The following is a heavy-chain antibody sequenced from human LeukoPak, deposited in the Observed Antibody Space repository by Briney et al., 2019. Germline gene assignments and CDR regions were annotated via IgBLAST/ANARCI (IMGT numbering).Heavy chain of an antibody. CDR2: ISWNSGSI. CDR1: GFTFDDYA. Sequence: TGGSLRLSCAASGFTFDDYAMHWVRQAPGKGLEWVSGISWNSGSIGYADSVKGRFTISKDNAKNSLYLQMNSLRAEDTALYYCAKDIRSRRDGYNSPGGNFDYWGQGTLVTVSS. D-gene: IGHD5-24*01. J-gene: IGHJ4*02. V-gene: IGHV3-9*01. CDR3: AKDIRSRRDGYNSPGGNFDY.